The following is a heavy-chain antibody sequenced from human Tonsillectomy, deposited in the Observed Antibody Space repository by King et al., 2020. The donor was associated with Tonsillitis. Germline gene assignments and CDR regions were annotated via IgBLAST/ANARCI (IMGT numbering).Heavy chain of an antibody. J-gene: IGHJ4*02. V-gene: IGHV3-30*19. CDR3: ARERLYTSGWGIDY. Sequence: VQLVESGGGVVQPGRSLRLSCAASGFSFSRYAMHWVRQAPGKGLEWVAIISFDESRKYYADSVKGRFTISRDNSNNTLYLQMNSLRAEDTAVYYCARERLYTSGWGIDYWGQGALLTVSS. CDR1: GFSFSRYA. CDR2: ISFDESRK. D-gene: IGHD6-19*01.